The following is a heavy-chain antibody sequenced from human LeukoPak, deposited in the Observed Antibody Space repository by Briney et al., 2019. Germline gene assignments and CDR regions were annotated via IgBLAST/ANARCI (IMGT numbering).Heavy chain of an antibody. CDR3: ATDFAEAFDY. CDR2: ISYDGSNK. V-gene: IGHV3-30*04. J-gene: IGHJ4*02. Sequence: GGSLRLSCAASGFTFNSYNMHWVRQAPGKGLEWVAVISYDGSNKYYADPVKGRFTISRDNFKSTLYLQMSSLRTEDTAVYYCATDFAEAFDYWGQGTLVTVSS. CDR1: GFTFNSYN.